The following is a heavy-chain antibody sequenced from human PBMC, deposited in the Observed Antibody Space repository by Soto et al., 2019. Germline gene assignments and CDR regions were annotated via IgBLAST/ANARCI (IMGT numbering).Heavy chain of an antibody. J-gene: IGHJ4*02. CDR1: GGSISSYY. Sequence: QVQLQESGPGLVKPSETLSLTCTVSGGSISSYYWSWIRQPPGKGLEWIGYIYYSGRTHYNPSLKSRVTISVDTSKNQFSLKLSSVTAADTAVYYCARHPPYGDYVLHFDYWGQGTLVTVSS. CDR3: ARHPPYGDYVLHFDY. V-gene: IGHV4-59*08. D-gene: IGHD4-17*01. CDR2: IYYSGRT.